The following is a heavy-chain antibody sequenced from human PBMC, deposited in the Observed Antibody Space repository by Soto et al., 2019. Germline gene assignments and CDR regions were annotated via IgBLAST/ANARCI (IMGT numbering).Heavy chain of an antibody. D-gene: IGHD3-22*01. Sequence: GGSLRLSCAASGFTFSSYGMHWVRQAPGKGLEWVAVISYDGSNKYYADSVKGRFTTSRDNSKNTLYLQMNSLRAEDTAVYYCAKGPVPYYYDSSGYYYGDDAFDIWGQGTMVTVSS. V-gene: IGHV3-30*18. J-gene: IGHJ3*02. CDR1: GFTFSSYG. CDR2: ISYDGSNK. CDR3: AKGPVPYYYDSSGYYYGDDAFDI.